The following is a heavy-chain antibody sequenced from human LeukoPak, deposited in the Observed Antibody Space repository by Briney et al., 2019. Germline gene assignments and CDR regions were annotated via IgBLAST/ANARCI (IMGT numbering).Heavy chain of an antibody. CDR2: ISAYNGNT. V-gene: IGHV1-18*01. CDR1: GYTFTGYG. Sequence: ASVKVSCKASGYTFTGYGISWVRQAPGQGLEWMGRISAYNGNTNYAQKLQGRVTMTTDTSTSTAYMELRSLRSGDTAVYYCAGEGDDIVTGFNYCYGPWGQGTLVTVSS. CDR3: AGEGDDIVTGFNYCYGP. J-gene: IGHJ5*02. D-gene: IGHD3-9*01.